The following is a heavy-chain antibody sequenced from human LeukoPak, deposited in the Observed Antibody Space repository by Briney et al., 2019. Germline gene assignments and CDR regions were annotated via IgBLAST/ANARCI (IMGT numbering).Heavy chain of an antibody. D-gene: IGHD2/OR15-2a*01. CDR1: RFTFSSYS. CDR2: ISSSSSYI. CDR3: ARDNSLAVSKDWYFDL. Sequence: PGGSLRLSCAASRFTFSSYSMNWVRQAPGKGLEWVSSISSSSSYIYYADSVKGRFTISRDNAKNSLYLQMNSLRAEDTAVYYCARDNSLAVSKDWYFDLWGQGTLVTVSS. V-gene: IGHV3-21*01. J-gene: IGHJ2*01.